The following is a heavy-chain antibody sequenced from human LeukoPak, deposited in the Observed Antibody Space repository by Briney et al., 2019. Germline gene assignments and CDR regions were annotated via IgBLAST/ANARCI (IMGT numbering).Heavy chain of an antibody. CDR3: AKDRVATIKGVYYFDY. V-gene: IGHV3-30*18. CDR1: GFTFSNYA. J-gene: IGHJ4*02. D-gene: IGHD5-12*01. Sequence: HPGRPLRLSCAASGFTFSNYAIHWVRQAPGKGLEWVAVISYDGSNKYYADSVKGGFTISRDNSKNTVYLQMNSLRPEETAVYYCAKDRVATIKGVYYFDYWGQGTLVTVSS. CDR2: ISYDGSNK.